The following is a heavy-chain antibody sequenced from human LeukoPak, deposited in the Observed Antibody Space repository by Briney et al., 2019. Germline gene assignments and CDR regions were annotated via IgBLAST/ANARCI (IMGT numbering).Heavy chain of an antibody. CDR2: VNLQGST. CDR3: ASGAGITGTTPFDY. Sequence: SGTLSLTCGVSGGSITNTNYWTWVRQPPGKGLEWIGEVNLQGSTNYNPSLMGRVAISVDTSENHISLQLTSVTAADTAVYYCASGAGITGTTPFDYWGQGTLVTVSS. V-gene: IGHV4-4*02. D-gene: IGHD1-7*01. J-gene: IGHJ4*02. CDR1: GGSITNTNY.